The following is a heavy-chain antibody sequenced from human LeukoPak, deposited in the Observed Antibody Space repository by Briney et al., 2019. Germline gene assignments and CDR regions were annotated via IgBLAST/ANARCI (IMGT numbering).Heavy chain of an antibody. CDR2: IKQDGSEK. CDR1: GFTFSSYW. CDR3: ARVGGRYSPLGY. Sequence: GGSLRLSCAASGFTFSSYWMSWVRQAPGKGLEWVANIKQDGSEKYYVDSVKGRFTISRDNDKNSLFLQMTSLRAEDTAVYYCARVGGRYSPLGYWGQGTLVTISS. V-gene: IGHV3-7*01. J-gene: IGHJ4*02. D-gene: IGHD3-16*02.